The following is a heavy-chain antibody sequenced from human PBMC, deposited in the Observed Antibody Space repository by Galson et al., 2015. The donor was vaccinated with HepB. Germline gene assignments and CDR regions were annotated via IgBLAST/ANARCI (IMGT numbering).Heavy chain of an antibody. CDR2: ISSSSSYI. CDR3: ARGEVLRFGEQNDY. V-gene: IGHV3-21*01. Sequence: SLRLSCAASGFTFSSYSMNWVRQAPGKGLEWVSSISSSSSYIYYADSVKGRFTISRDNAKNSLYLQMNSLRAEDTAVYYCARGEVLRFGEQNDYWGQGTLVTVSS. CDR1: GFTFSSYS. D-gene: IGHD3-10*01. J-gene: IGHJ4*02.